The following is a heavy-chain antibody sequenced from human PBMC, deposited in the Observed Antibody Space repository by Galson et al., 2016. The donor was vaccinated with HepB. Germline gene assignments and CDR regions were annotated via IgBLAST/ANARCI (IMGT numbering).Heavy chain of an antibody. CDR3: ARDRRYYYYMDV. CDR2: ISTSVSYT. J-gene: IGHJ6*03. Sequence: SLRLSCAASGFSFSDYYMSWIRQAPGKGLEWASYISTSVSYTNYADSVKGRFTISRDNTKKTVYLQMNSLRAEDTAVYYCARDRRYYYYMDVWGKGTTVIVSS. CDR1: GFSFSDYY. D-gene: IGHD1-14*01. V-gene: IGHV3-11*06.